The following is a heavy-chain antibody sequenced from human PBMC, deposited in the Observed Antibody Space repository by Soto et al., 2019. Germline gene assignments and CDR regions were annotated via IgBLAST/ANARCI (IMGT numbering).Heavy chain of an antibody. D-gene: IGHD5-18*01. Sequence: QVQLVQSGAEVKKPGASVKVSCKASGYTFTGYYMHWVRQAPGQGLEWMGWINPNSGGTTYAQKFQGWVTMTRDTSISTAYMELSRLRSDDTAVYYCARYSYGLYFDYWGQGTLVTVSS. CDR1: GYTFTGYY. V-gene: IGHV1-2*04. CDR2: INPNSGGT. J-gene: IGHJ4*02. CDR3: ARYSYGLYFDY.